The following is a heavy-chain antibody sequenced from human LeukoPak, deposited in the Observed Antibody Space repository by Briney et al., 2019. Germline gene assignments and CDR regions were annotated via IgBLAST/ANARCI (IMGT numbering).Heavy chain of an antibody. V-gene: IGHV4-59*01. D-gene: IGHD3-10*01. CDR2: IYYSGST. CDR1: GGSISSYY. CDR3: ARGLYGPGSYYPYMDV. J-gene: IGHJ6*03. Sequence: PSETLSLTCTVSGGSISSYYWSWIRQPPGKGLEWIGYIYYSGSTNYNPSLKSRVTISVDTSKNQFSLKLSSVTAADTAVYYRARGLYGPGSYYPYMDVWGKGTTVTISS.